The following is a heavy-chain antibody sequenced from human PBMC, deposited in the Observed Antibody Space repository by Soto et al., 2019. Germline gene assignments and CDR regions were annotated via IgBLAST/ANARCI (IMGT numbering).Heavy chain of an antibody. CDR3: ASSTVTSGVLDFLDY. V-gene: IGHV5-51*01. CDR2: IYPGDSDT. D-gene: IGHD4-17*01. Sequence: GESLKISCKGSGYSFTSYWIGWVRQMPGKGLEWMGIIYPGDSDTRYSPSFQGQVTISADKSISTAYLQWSSLKASDTAMYYCASSTVTSGVLDFLDYWGQGTLVTVSS. CDR1: GYSFTSYW. J-gene: IGHJ4*02.